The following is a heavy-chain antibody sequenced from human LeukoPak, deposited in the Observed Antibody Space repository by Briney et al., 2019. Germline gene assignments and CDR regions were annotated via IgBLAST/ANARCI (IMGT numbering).Heavy chain of an antibody. CDR3: ARDLMVYAGPRPMNAFDI. J-gene: IGHJ3*02. V-gene: IGHV1-69*05. Sequence: ASVKVSCKASGGTFSSYAISWVRQAPGQGLEWMGRIIPIFGTANYAQKFQGRVTITTDESTSTAYMELSSLRSEDTAVYYCARDLMVYAGPRPMNAFDIWGQGTMVTVSS. CDR1: GGTFSSYA. D-gene: IGHD2-8*01. CDR2: IIPIFGTA.